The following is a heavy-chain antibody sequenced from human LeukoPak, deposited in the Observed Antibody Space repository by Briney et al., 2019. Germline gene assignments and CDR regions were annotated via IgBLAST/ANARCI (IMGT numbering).Heavy chain of an antibody. J-gene: IGHJ4*02. V-gene: IGHV3-23*01. CDR2: ISGSGGST. CDR1: GFTFSSYA. Sequence: GGSLRLSCAASGFTFSSYAMNWVRQAPGKGLEWVSGISGSGGSTYYADSVKGRFTISRDNSKNTLYLQMNSLRAEDTAIYYCATETNGRHYDYWGQGTLLTVSS. D-gene: IGHD1-14*01. CDR3: ATETNGRHYDY.